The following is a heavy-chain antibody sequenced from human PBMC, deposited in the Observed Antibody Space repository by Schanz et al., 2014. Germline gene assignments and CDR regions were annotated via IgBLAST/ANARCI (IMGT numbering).Heavy chain of an antibody. V-gene: IGHV1-46*01. CDR3: ARDRRLQRQSGWDY. CDR2: INPSGGTT. CDR1: GYTFTTYY. D-gene: IGHD3-10*01. J-gene: IGHJ4*02. Sequence: QVQLVQSGAEVKKPGASVKVSCKASGYTFTTYYIHWVRQAPGQGLEWMGIINPSGGTTKYAQRFQGRVTMTWDTSTSTVSMELSSLRSDDTAVYYCARDRRLQRQSGWDYWGQGTLVTVSS.